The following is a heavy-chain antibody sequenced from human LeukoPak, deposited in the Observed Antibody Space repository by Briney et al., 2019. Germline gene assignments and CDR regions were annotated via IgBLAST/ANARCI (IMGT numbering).Heavy chain of an antibody. D-gene: IGHD1-26*01. CDR1: GFTFSSYA. V-gene: IGHV3-23*01. J-gene: IGHJ2*01. Sequence: GGSLRLSCAASGFTFSSYAMSWVRQAPGKGLEWVSAISGSGGSAYYADSVKGRFTISRDNSKNTLYLQMNSLRAEDTAVYYCAKRQGARWEEGYWYFDLWGRGTLVTVSS. CDR3: AKRQGARWEEGYWYFDL. CDR2: ISGSGGSA.